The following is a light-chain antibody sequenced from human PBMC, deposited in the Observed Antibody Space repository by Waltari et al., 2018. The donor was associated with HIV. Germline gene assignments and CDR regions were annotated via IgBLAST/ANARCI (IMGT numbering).Light chain of an antibody. Sequence: QSALTQPPSVSGSLGQSVTISCTGTSSDVGNYNEVSWYQQSPGTAPKLMIYEVSNRPSGVPERFSGSKSGNTASLTISGLQAEDEADYYCSSFTTSITVVFGGGTKLTVL. CDR2: EVS. J-gene: IGLJ2*01. CDR3: SSFTTSITVV. V-gene: IGLV2-18*02. CDR1: SSDVGNYNE.